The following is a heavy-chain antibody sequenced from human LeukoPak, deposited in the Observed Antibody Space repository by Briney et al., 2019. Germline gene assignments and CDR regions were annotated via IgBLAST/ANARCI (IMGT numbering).Heavy chain of an antibody. D-gene: IGHD5-18*01. V-gene: IGHV1-18*01. CDR3: ARAGSRGYSYGWNY. Sequence: WASVKVSCKASGYTFTSYGISWVRQAPGQGLEWMGWISAYNGNTNYAQKLQGRVTMTTDTSTSTAYMELSSLRSEDTAVYYCARAGSRGYSYGWNYWGQGTLVTVSS. CDR2: ISAYNGNT. CDR1: GYTFTSYG. J-gene: IGHJ4*02.